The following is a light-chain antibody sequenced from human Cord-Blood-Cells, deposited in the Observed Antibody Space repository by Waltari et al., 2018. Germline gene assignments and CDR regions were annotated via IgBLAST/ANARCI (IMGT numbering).Light chain of an antibody. V-gene: IGKV1-33*01. CDR1: QDISNY. J-gene: IGKJ2*01. Sequence: DIQMTQSPSSLSASVGDRVTITCQASQDISNYLNWYQPKPGEAPKLLIYDASNLETGVPSRFSGSGSGTDFTFTISSLQPEDIATYYCQQYDNLPYTFGQGTKLEIK. CDR3: QQYDNLPYT. CDR2: DAS.